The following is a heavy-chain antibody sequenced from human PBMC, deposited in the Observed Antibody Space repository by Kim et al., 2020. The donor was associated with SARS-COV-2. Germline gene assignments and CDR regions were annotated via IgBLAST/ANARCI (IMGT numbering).Heavy chain of an antibody. D-gene: IGHD3-10*01. CDR2: ISSSSTI. J-gene: IGHJ4*02. CDR3: ASNVLLWFGVHL. Sequence: GGSLRLSCAASGFTFSSYSMNWVRQAPGKGLEWVSYISSSSTIYYADSVKGRFTISRDNAKNSLYLQMNSLRDEDTAVYYCASNVLLWFGVHLWGQGTLVTVSS. V-gene: IGHV3-48*02. CDR1: GFTFSSYS.